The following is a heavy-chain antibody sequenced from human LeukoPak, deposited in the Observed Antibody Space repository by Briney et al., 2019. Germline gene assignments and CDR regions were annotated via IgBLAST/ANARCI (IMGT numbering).Heavy chain of an antibody. J-gene: IGHJ4*02. Sequence: SETLSLTCAAPGGSISSGGYSWSWIRQPPGKGLEWIGYIYHSGSTYYNPSLKSRVTISVDRSKNQFSLKLSSVTAADTAVYYCASLYYYDSSGYFDYWGQGTLVTVSS. V-gene: IGHV4-30-2*01. D-gene: IGHD3-22*01. CDR2: IYHSGST. CDR1: GGSISSGGYS. CDR3: ASLYYYDSSGYFDY.